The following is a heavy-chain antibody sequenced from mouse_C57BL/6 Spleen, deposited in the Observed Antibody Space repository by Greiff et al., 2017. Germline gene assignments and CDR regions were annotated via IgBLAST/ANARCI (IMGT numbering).Heavy chain of an antibody. V-gene: IGHV1-69*01. CDR1: GYTFTSYW. Sequence: QVQLQQPGAELVMPGASVKLSCKASGYTFTSYWMHWVKQRPGQGLEWIGEIDPSDSYPNYNQKFKGKSTLTVDKSSSTAYMQLSSLPSEDSAVYYCAMNSFAYWGQGTLVTVSA. J-gene: IGHJ3*01. CDR3: AMNSFAY. CDR2: IDPSDSYP.